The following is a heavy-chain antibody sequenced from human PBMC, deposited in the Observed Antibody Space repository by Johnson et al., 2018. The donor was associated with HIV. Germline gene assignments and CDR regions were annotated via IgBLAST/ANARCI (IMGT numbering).Heavy chain of an antibody. CDR1: GFTFDDYA. CDR3: AKDLGTGDDAFDI. D-gene: IGHD7-27*01. CDR2: IWYDGSNK. Sequence: QMLLVESGGGLVQPGRSLRLSCAASGFTFDDYAMHWVRQAPGKGLEWVAVIWYDGSNKYYADSVKGRFTISRDNSKNTLYLQMNSLRAEDTAVYYCAKDLGTGDDAFDIWGQGTMVTVSS. V-gene: IGHV3-33*06. J-gene: IGHJ3*02.